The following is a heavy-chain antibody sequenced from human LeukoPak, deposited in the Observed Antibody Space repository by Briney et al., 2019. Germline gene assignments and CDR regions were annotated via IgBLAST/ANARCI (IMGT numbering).Heavy chain of an antibody. CDR2: IWYDGSNK. CDR1: GFTFSSYG. J-gene: IGHJ4*02. D-gene: IGHD3-22*01. Sequence: GGSLRLSCAASGFTFSSYGMHWVRQAPGKGLEWVAVIWYDGSNKYYADSVKGRFTISRDNSKNTLYLQMNSLRAEDTAVYYCARMPLGAHYYDSSGYSDFGWGQGTLVTVSS. CDR3: ARMPLGAHYYDSSGYSDFG. V-gene: IGHV3-33*01.